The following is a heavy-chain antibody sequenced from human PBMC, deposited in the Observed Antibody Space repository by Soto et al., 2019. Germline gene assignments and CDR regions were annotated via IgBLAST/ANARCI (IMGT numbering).Heavy chain of an antibody. Sequence: QVQLQESGPGLVKPSQTLSLTCTVSGDSINSDGHFWTWIRQHTGKGLEWIGYIYYSGSTQYNPSLMSRVTISAATSKNQFSLRLSSVTAADTAVYYRARADRIVGHLDCWGHGNLVTVSS. CDR1: GDSINSDGHF. V-gene: IGHV4-31*03. CDR3: ARADRIVGHLDC. CDR2: IYYSGST. D-gene: IGHD2-21*01. J-gene: IGHJ4*01.